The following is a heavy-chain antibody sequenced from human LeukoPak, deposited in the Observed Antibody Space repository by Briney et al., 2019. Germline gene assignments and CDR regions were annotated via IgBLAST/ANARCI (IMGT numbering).Heavy chain of an antibody. Sequence: VASVKVSCKASGYTFTGYYMHWVRQAPGQGLEWMGRINPNSGNTNYAQKLQGRVTMTTDTSTSTAYMELRSLRSDDTAVYYCARDNPAIFGVVYYFDYWGQGTLVTVSS. CDR2: INPNSGNT. D-gene: IGHD3-3*01. CDR1: GYTFTGYY. CDR3: ARDNPAIFGVVYYFDY. V-gene: IGHV1-2*06. J-gene: IGHJ4*02.